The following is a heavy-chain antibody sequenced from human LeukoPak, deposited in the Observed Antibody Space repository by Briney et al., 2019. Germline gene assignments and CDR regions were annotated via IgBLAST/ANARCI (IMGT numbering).Heavy chain of an antibody. CDR3: AKDPAGGHYDFWTGFYRFES. J-gene: IGHJ4*02. Sequence: GGSLRLSCAASRFTFNSYGIHWVRQAPGKGLERVAVIWYDGSNKYYADSVKGRFTISRDNSKNTLYLQMNSLRAEDTAVYYCAKDPAGGHYDFWTGFYRFESWGQGTLVTVSS. CDR1: RFTFNSYG. V-gene: IGHV3-30*02. CDR2: IWYDGSNK. D-gene: IGHD3-3*01.